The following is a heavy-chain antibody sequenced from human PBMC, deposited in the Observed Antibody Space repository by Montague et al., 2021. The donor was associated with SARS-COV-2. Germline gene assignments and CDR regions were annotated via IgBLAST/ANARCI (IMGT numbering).Heavy chain of an antibody. Sequence: SETLSLTCGVSGASISSNTWWNWVRQSPGKGLEWIGEVLYTDYTNYNPSLKSRLTISLDKSKNQVSLRLTSVTAADTAVYYCATVARGCSATSCYLSSWGPGTLGTVSS. D-gene: IGHD2-2*01. CDR3: ATVARGCSATSCYLSS. V-gene: IGHV4-4*02. J-gene: IGHJ4*02. CDR1: GASISSNTW. CDR2: VLYTDYT.